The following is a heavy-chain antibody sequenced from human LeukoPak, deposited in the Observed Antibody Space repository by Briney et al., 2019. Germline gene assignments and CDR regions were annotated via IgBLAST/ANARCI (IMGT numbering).Heavy chain of an antibody. CDR3: ARDSSTMVRGVFGI. Sequence: PGGSLRLSCAASGFTFSSYSMNWVRQAPGKGLEWVSRISSSSTYIYYADSVKGRFTISRDNAKNSLYLQMNSLRAEDTAVYYCARDSSTMVRGVFGIWGQGTMVTVSS. J-gene: IGHJ3*02. CDR1: GFTFSSYS. V-gene: IGHV3-21*01. D-gene: IGHD3-10*01. CDR2: ISSSSTYI.